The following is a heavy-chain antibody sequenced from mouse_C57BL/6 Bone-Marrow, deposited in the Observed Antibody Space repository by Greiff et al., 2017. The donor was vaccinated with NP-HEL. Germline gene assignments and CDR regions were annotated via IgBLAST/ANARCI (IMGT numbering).Heavy chain of an antibody. V-gene: IGHV5-6*01. D-gene: IGHD1-1*01. J-gene: IGHJ4*01. CDR1: GFTFSSYG. CDR3: ASLITTVVATGAMDY. CDR2: ISSGGSYT. Sequence: EVQLVESGGDLVKPGGSLKLSCAASGFTFSSYGMSWVRQTPDKRLEWVATISSGGSYTYYPDSVKGRFTISRDNAKNTLYLQMSSLKSEDTAMYYCASLITTVVATGAMDYWGQGTSVTVSS.